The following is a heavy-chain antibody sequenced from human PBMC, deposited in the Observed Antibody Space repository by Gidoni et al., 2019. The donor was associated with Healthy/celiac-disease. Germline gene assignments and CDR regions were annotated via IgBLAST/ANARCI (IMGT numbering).Heavy chain of an antibody. CDR1: GGSSSGYY. CDR2: INHSGST. V-gene: IGHV4-34*01. J-gene: IGHJ6*02. CDR3: ARGQAYPYYYYGMDV. Sequence: QVQLQQWGAGLLKPSETLSLTCAVYGGSSSGYYWSWIRQPPGKGLEWIGEINHSGSTNYNPSLKSRVTISVDMSKNQFSLKLSSVTAADTAVYYCARGQAYPYYYYGMDVWGQGTTVTVSS. D-gene: IGHD3-16*01.